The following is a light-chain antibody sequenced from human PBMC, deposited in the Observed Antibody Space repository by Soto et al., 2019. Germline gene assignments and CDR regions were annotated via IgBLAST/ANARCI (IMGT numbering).Light chain of an antibody. J-gene: IGKJ5*01. Sequence: LTLSPGTLSFSPGERATLSCRASRSGAGSYLAWYQQKPGQAPRLLIHGASSSAGGTPDRFSSSGSGTDFTLSIRRLEDEDFAVYYRQQYGRSTITFGQGTQLEIK. CDR1: RSGAGSY. V-gene: IGKV3-20*01. CDR2: GAS. CDR3: QQYGRSTIT.